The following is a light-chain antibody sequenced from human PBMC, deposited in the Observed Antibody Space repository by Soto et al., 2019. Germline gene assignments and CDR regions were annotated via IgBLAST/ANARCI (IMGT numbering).Light chain of an antibody. Sequence: QSALTQPASVSGSPGQSITISCTGTSSDVGCYNYVSWYHHHPGKAPKLMIYDVSNRSSGVSNRFSGSTSGNKASLTISVLQAESEADYYCSSYTSSSTVVFGGGAQLTVL. J-gene: IGLJ2*01. CDR1: SSDVGCYNY. V-gene: IGLV2-14*03. CDR3: SSYTSSSTVV. CDR2: DVS.